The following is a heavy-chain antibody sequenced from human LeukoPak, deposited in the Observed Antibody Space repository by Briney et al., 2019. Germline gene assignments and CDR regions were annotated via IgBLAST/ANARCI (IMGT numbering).Heavy chain of an antibody. CDR2: INPSGGST. CDR1: GYTFTSYG. CDR3: ARDGGSRIYYTVGIDY. V-gene: IGHV1-46*01. J-gene: IGHJ4*02. D-gene: IGHD3-10*01. Sequence: APVKVSCKTSGYTFTSYGISWVRRAPGQGLQWMGMINPSGGSTTYAQKFQGRVTMARDTSTSTVYMELSSLRSEDTAVYYCARDGGSRIYYTVGIDYWGQGTLVTVSS.